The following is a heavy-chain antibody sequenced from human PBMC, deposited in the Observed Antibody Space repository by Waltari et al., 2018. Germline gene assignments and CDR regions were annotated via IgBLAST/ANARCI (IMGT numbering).Heavy chain of an antibody. V-gene: IGHV3-74*01. J-gene: IGHJ5*02. CDR3: VSGAWSDP. Sequence: EVQLVESGGGLVQPGGSLRLSCAASGFTFSAFWMHWVRQVPGKGLVWVARISSSGSTTSYADSVQGRFTISRDNAKNTLYLQMNSLRVDDTAVYYCVSGAWSDPWGQGTLVSVSS. CDR1: GFTFSAFW. CDR2: ISSSGSTT. D-gene: IGHD1-26*01.